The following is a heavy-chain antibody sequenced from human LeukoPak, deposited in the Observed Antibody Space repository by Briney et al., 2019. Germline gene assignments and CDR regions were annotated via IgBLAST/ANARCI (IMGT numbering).Heavy chain of an antibody. J-gene: IGHJ4*02. CDR1: GGSFSGYY. D-gene: IGHD4-17*01. CDR3: ARVNYGDYFDY. CDR2: IYHSGST. V-gene: IGHV4-34*01. Sequence: SETLSLTCAVYGGSFSGYYWSWIRQPPGKGLEWIGSIYHSGSTYYNPSLKSRLTISVDTSKNQFSLNLSSVTAADTAVYYCARVNYGDYFDYWGQGTLVTVPS.